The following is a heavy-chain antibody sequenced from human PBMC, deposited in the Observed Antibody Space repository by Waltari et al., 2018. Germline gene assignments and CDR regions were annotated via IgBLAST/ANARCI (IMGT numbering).Heavy chain of an antibody. CDR1: GGSISSSYN. V-gene: IGHV4-39*01. J-gene: IGHJ3*02. D-gene: IGHD4-17*01. Sequence: QLQLQESGPGLVNPSETLSLNCTSSGGSISSSYNWAWVRQPPGRGRGWVGTMYYSGATSTNPSLDRGLSMSIDTSKHLFSLKLSSVTATDTGVYFCVRPGSTVTPRAFDIWGQGIKVTVSS. CDR3: VRPGSTVTPRAFDI. CDR2: MYYSGAT.